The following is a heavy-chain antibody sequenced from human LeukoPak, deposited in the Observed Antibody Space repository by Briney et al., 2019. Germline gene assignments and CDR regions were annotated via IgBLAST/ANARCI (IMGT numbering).Heavy chain of an antibody. J-gene: IGHJ4*02. CDR1: GVSISSSY. D-gene: IGHD6-6*01. V-gene: IGHV4-59*08. Sequence: SETLSLTCTVSGVSISSSYWSWVRQPPGKGLEWVGYIYYSGDSNYNPSLKSRATISADTSKSQFSLKVSSVTAADTAIYYCARHTYARPFDSWGQGTPVTVSS. CDR2: IYYSGDS. CDR3: ARHTYARPFDS.